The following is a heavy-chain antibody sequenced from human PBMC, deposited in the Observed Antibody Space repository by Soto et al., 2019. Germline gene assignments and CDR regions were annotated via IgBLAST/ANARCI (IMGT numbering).Heavy chain of an antibody. D-gene: IGHD6-13*01. CDR3: AQTYSCSWYTGGGWFDP. CDR2: IYWDDDK. Sequence: QITLKESGPTLVKPTQTLTLTCTFSGFSLSTSGVGVGWIRQPPGKALEWLALIYWDDDKRYSPSLKSRLTTAEDTSNNQVVLTMTNMDPVDTATYYCAQTYSCSWYTGGGWFDPWGQGTLVTVSS. CDR1: GFSLSTSGVG. V-gene: IGHV2-5*02. J-gene: IGHJ5*02.